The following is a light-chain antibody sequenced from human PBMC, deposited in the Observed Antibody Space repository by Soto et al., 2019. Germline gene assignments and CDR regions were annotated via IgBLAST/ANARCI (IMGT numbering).Light chain of an antibody. V-gene: IGLV2-11*01. CDR1: SSDVGGYNY. J-gene: IGLJ2*01. CDR2: DVS. CDR3: CSYAGSYTFHVV. Sequence: QSALTQPRSVSGSPGQSVTISCTGTSSDVGGYNYVSWYQQHPGKAPKLMIYDVSKRPSGVPDRFSGSKSGNTASLTISGLQAEEEADYSCCSYAGSYTFHVVFGGGTKLTVL.